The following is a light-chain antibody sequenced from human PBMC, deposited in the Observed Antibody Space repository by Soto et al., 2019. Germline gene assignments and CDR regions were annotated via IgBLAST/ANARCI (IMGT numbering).Light chain of an antibody. CDR2: GAS. V-gene: IGKV3-15*01. J-gene: IGKJ1*01. CDR3: QQYNNWLGT. CDR1: QSVSSN. Sequence: EIVMTQSPATLSVSPGERATLSCRASQSVSSNLAWYQQKPGQAPRLLIYGASTRATGTPARFSGSGAGTEFTLTISSLHSEDFAVYYCQQYNNWLGTFGQGTKVEIK.